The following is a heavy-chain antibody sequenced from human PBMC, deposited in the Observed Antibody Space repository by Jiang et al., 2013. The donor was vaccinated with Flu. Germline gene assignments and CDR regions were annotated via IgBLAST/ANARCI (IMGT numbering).Heavy chain of an antibody. Sequence: GPGLVKPSETLSLTCTVSGGSISSYYWSWIRQPPGKGLEWIGYIYYSGSTNYNPSLKSRLTISVDTSKNQFSLKLSSVTAADTAVYYCARLLTQAEGFDYWGQGTLVTVSS. CDR1: GGSISSYY. CDR3: ARLLTQAEGFDY. V-gene: IGHV4-59*01. D-gene: IGHD3-9*01. J-gene: IGHJ4*02. CDR2: IYYSGST.